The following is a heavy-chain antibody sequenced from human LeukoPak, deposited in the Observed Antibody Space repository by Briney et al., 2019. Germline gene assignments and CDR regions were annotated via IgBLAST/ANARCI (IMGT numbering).Heavy chain of an antibody. V-gene: IGHV3-48*03. CDR1: GFTFSSYE. CDR2: IFNSDNTI. D-gene: IGHD3-10*01. Sequence: GGSLRLSCAASGFTFSSYEMNWVRQAPGKGLEWVSYIFNSDNTIYYADSVKGRFTISRDNAKNSLYLQMNSLRAEDTAVYYCARDPIRYYYGSGSYCYYFDYWGQGTLVTVSS. J-gene: IGHJ4*02. CDR3: ARDPIRYYYGSGSYCYYFDY.